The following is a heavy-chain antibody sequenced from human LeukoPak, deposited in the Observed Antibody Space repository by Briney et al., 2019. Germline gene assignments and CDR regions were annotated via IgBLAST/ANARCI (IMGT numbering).Heavy chain of an antibody. D-gene: IGHD1-1*01. J-gene: IGHJ6*02. Sequence: SETLSLTCTVSGGSISSYYWSWIRQPAGKGLEWIGRIYTSGSINYNPSLKSRLTMSADTSKNQFSLKLSSVTAADTAVYYCARETKFYYGMDVWGQGTTVTVSS. CDR2: IYTSGSI. CDR3: ARETKFYYGMDV. CDR1: GGSISSYY. V-gene: IGHV4-4*07.